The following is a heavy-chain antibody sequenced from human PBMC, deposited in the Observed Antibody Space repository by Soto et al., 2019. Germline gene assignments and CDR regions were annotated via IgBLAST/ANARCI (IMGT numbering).Heavy chain of an antibody. CDR3: AKAHHPLTAMVLGIYYYYYYGMDV. CDR2: ISYDGSNK. J-gene: IGHJ6*02. V-gene: IGHV3-30*18. D-gene: IGHD5-18*01. CDR1: GFTFSSYG. Sequence: GESLKISCAASGFTFSSYGMHWVRQAPGKGLEWVAVISYDGSNKYYADSVKGRFTISRDNSKNTLYLQMNSLRAEDTAVYYCAKAHHPLTAMVLGIYYYYYYGMDVWGQGTTVTVSS.